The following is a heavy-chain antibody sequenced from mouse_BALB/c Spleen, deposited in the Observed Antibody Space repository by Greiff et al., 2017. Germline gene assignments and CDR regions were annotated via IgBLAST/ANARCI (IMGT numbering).Heavy chain of an antibody. CDR1: GYTFTSYW. CDR2: INPSNGRT. D-gene: IGHD2-1*01. CDR3: ARGNSYYAMDY. J-gene: IGHJ4*01. Sequence: VQLQQSGAELVKPGASVKLSCKASGYTFTSYWMHWVKQRPGQGLEWIGEINPSNGRTNYNEKFKSKATLTVDKSSSTAYMQLSSLTSEDSAVYYCARGNSYYAMDYWGQGTSVTVSS. V-gene: IGHV1S81*02.